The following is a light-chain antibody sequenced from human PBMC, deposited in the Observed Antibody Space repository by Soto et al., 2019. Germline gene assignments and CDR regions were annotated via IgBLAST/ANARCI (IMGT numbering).Light chain of an antibody. J-gene: IGKJ4*01. V-gene: IGKV3-20*01. Sequence: ENVLTQSPGTLSLSPGERAILSCRASQSVGKNYLGWFQQKPGQAPRLLIYDASNRATGIPDRFSGSGSGTDFTLTISRLEPEDFAVHYCQQYAGSPLTFGGGTKVEIK. CDR3: QQYAGSPLT. CDR2: DAS. CDR1: QSVGKNY.